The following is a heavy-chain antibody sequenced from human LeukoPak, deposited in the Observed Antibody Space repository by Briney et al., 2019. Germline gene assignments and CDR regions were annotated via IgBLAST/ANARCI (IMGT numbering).Heavy chain of an antibody. Sequence: GASVKVSCKASGYTFTSYYMHWVRQAPGQGLEWMGTINPSGGYTSYAQKLQGRVTMTRDTSTSTVCMEMSSLRSEDTALYYCAREGGSSSWYDYWGQGTLVTVS. V-gene: IGHV1-46*04. CDR1: GYTFTSYY. CDR2: INPSGGYT. J-gene: IGHJ4*02. D-gene: IGHD6-13*01. CDR3: AREGGSSSWYDY.